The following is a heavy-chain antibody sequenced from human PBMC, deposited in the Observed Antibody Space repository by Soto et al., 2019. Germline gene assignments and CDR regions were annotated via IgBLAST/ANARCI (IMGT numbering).Heavy chain of an antibody. CDR1: GFTFSSHA. Sequence: GGSLRLSCAASGFTFSSHAMSWVRQAPGKGLEWVSAISGSGGSTYYADSVKGRFTISRDNSKNTLYLQMNSLRAEDTAVYYCAKGGLCSSTSCYALDYYGMDVWGQGTTVTVSS. J-gene: IGHJ6*02. D-gene: IGHD2-2*01. V-gene: IGHV3-23*01. CDR3: AKGGLCSSTSCYALDYYGMDV. CDR2: ISGSGGST.